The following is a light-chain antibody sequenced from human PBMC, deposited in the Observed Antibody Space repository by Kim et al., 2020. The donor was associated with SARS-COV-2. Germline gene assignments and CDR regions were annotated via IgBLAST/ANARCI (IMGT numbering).Light chain of an antibody. CDR1: QSVSSN. Sequence: RGERSTLTCRASQSVSSNLAWYQQKPGQPPRLLIYGASTRATGIPARFSGSGSGTEFTLTISSLQSEDFAVYYCQQYNNWPGTFGQGTKVDIK. CDR2: GAS. CDR3: QQYNNWPGT. J-gene: IGKJ1*01. V-gene: IGKV3-15*01.